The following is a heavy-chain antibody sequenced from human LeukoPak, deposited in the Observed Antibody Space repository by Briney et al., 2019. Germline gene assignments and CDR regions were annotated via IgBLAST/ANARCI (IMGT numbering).Heavy chain of an antibody. J-gene: IGHJ4*02. D-gene: IGHD1-7*01. CDR1: GGSISSGGYY. CDR2: IYHSGST. CDR3: AGLESKLELTKDY. V-gene: IGHV4-30-2*01. Sequence: SQTLSLTCTVSGGSISSGGYYWSWIRQPPGKGLEWIGYIYHSGSTYYNPSLKSRVTISVDRSKNQFPLKLSSATAADTAVYYCAGLESKLELTKDYWGQGTLVTVSS.